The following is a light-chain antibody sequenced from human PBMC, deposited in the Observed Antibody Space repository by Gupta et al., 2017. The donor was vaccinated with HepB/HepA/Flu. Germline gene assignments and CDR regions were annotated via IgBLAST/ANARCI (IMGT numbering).Light chain of an antibody. CDR2: DAS. CDR3: QHRSNWLT. J-gene: IGKJ4*01. V-gene: IGKV3D-11*02. Sequence: EIVLTQSPATLSLSPGERATRSGRARQSVSSYLEWYQQKPGQAPRLLIYDASNSANGIPDRFSGSGHGTDFTLTSSSRETEDFAVYYGQHRSNWLTFGGGTKVEIK. CDR1: QSVSSY.